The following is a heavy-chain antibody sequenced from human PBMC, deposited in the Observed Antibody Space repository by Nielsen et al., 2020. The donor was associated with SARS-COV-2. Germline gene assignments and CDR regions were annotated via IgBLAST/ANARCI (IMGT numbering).Heavy chain of an antibody. CDR1: GGSISSSSYY. J-gene: IGHJ2*01. CDR2: IYYSGST. Sequence: SETLSLTCTVSGGSISSSSYYWGWIRQPPGKGLEWIGSIYYSGSTYYNPSLKSRVTISVDTSKNQFSLKLSSVTAADTAVYYCARGRVRGYCSGGSCSLVDWYFDLWGRGTLVTVSS. D-gene: IGHD2-15*01. CDR3: ARGRVRGYCSGGSCSLVDWYFDL. V-gene: IGHV4-39*07.